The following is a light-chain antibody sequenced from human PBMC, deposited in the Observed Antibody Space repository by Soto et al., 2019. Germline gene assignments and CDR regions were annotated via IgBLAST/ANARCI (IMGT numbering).Light chain of an antibody. CDR3: QSYDSSLSGYV. CDR1: SSNLGAPYD. Sequence: QSVLTQPPSVSGAPGQTVIISCRGSSSNLGAPYDVNWFRQLPGTVPRLLIYGNNNRPSGVPDRFSGSKSGTSASLAITGLQAEDEADYYCQSYDSSLSGYVFGTGTKLTVL. J-gene: IGLJ1*01. V-gene: IGLV1-40*01. CDR2: GNN.